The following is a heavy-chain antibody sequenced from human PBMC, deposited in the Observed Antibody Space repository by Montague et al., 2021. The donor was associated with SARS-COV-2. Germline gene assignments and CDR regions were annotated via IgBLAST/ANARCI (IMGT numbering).Heavy chain of an antibody. J-gene: IGHJ3*02. Sequence: SLRLSCAASGFTFDDYAMPWVRQAPGKGLEWVSGISWNSGSIGXXXSXXXRFXISRDNAKNSLYLQMNSLRAEDTALYYCAKFPQRNYDILIDDAFDIWGQGTMVTVSS. CDR2: ISWNSGSI. D-gene: IGHD3-9*01. CDR3: AKFPQRNYDILIDDAFDI. CDR1: GFTFDDYA. V-gene: IGHV3-9*01.